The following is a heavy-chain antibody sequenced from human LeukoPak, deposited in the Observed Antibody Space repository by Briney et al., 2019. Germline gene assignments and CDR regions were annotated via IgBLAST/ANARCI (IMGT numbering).Heavy chain of an antibody. J-gene: IGHJ4*02. CDR2: IKQDGSQK. CDR3: VIDRSKGCLDY. Sequence: GGSLRLSYAPSGFTYSTYAMSLARQAPGKGLEWVANIKQDGSQKNYVDSVRGRFTISRDNAKNSLYLQMNSLRAEDTAVYYCVIDRSKGCLDYWGQGTLVTVSS. V-gene: IGHV3-7*01. CDR1: GFTYSTYA.